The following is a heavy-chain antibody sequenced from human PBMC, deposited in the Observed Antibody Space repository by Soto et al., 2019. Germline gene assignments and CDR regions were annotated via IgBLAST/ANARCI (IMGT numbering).Heavy chain of an antibody. V-gene: IGHV1-24*01. J-gene: IGHJ4*02. CDR3: ATYQTIGYCSSTSCSLDY. Sequence: GASVKVSCKVSGYTLTELSRHWVRQAPGKGLEWMGGFDPEDGETIYAQKFQGRVTMTEDTSTDTAYMELSSLRSEDTAVYYCATYQTIGYCSSTSCSLDYWGQGTLVTVSS. D-gene: IGHD2-2*01. CDR2: FDPEDGET. CDR1: GYTLTELS.